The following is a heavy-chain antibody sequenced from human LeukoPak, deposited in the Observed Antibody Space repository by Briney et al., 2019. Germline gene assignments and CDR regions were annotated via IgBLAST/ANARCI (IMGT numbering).Heavy chain of an antibody. CDR3: ARPLRFLEAFDY. Sequence: PSETLSLTCTVSGGSVSSYYWSWIRQPPGKGLEWIGEINHSGSTNYNPSLKSRVTISVDTSKNQFSLKLSSVTAADTAVYYCARPLRFLEAFDYWGQGTLVTVSS. V-gene: IGHV4-34*01. J-gene: IGHJ4*02. D-gene: IGHD3-3*01. CDR1: GGSVSSYY. CDR2: INHSGST.